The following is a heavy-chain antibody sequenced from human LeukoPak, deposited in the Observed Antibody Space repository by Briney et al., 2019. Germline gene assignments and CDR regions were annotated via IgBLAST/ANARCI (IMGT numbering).Heavy chain of an antibody. CDR1: GFTFSGYG. CDR2: ISSTSGYM. D-gene: IGHD3-16*01. J-gene: IGHJ4*02. Sequence: GGSLRLSCAASGFTFSGYGMNWVRQAPGKGLEWVASISSTSGYMYYADSVAGRFTISRDNAKNSLYLLMNNLRDEDTAVYYCVRKGGPYTFDHWGQGTLVTVSS. CDR3: VRKGGPYTFDH. V-gene: IGHV3-21*01.